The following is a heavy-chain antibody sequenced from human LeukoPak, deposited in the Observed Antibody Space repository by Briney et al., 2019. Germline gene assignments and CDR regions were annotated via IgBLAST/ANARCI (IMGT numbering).Heavy chain of an antibody. V-gene: IGHV1-69*13. J-gene: IGHJ4*02. CDR3: AREPRLRYFDWFPNYFDY. CDR1: GGTFSSYA. Sequence: SVKVSCKASGGTFSSYAISWVRQAPGQGLEWMGGIIPIFGTANYAQKSQGRVTITADESTSTAYMELSSLRSEDTAVYYCAREPRLRYFDWFPNYFDYWGQGTLVTVSS. CDR2: IIPIFGTA. D-gene: IGHD3-9*01.